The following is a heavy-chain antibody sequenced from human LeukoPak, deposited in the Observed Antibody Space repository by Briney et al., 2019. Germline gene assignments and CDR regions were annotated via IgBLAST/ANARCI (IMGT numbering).Heavy chain of an antibody. J-gene: IGHJ5*02. CDR2: IYTSGST. V-gene: IGHV4-61*02. CDR3: ARDRISSGYGFDP. Sequence: SETLSLTCTVSGGSIRSGSYYWSWIRQPAGKGLEWIGRIYTSGSTNYNPSLKSRVTISVDTSKNQFSLKLSSVTAADTAVYYCARDRISSGYGFDPWGQGTLVTVSS. CDR1: GGSIRSGSYY. D-gene: IGHD3-22*01.